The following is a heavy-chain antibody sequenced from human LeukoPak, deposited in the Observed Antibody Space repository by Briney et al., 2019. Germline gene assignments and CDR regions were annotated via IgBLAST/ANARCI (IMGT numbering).Heavy chain of an antibody. V-gene: IGHV4-59*01. CDR2: IYYSGST. CDR3: ARILVGALVLNNNYFDY. J-gene: IGHJ4*02. D-gene: IGHD1-26*01. CDR1: GGSISSYY. Sequence: SETLSLTCTVSGGSISSYYWSWIRQPPGKGLEWIGYIYYSGSTNYNPSLKSRVTISVDTSKNQFSLKLSSVTAADTAVYYRARILVGALVLNNNYFDYWGQGTLVTVSS.